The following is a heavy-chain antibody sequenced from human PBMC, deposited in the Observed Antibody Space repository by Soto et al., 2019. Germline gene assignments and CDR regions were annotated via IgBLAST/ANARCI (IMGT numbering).Heavy chain of an antibody. J-gene: IGHJ4*02. Sequence: QVQLVQSGAEVKKPGSSVKVSCKASGGTFSSYAISWVRQAPGQGLEWMGGIIPIFGSANYAQKFQGRVTITADESTSTAYMEMRSRRSEDTAVYYCARGSRISGTATTYIDYWGQGTLVTVSS. CDR2: IIPIFGSA. CDR3: ARGSRISGTATTYIDY. D-gene: IGHD1-7*01. V-gene: IGHV1-69*01. CDR1: GGTFSSYA.